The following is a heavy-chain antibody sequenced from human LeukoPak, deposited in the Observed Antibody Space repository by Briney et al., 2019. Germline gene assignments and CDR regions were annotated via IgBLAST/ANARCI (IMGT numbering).Heavy chain of an antibody. J-gene: IGHJ5*02. V-gene: IGHV4-59*01. CDR3: ARVGYFDWLYNWFDP. CDR1: GGSISSYY. D-gene: IGHD3-9*01. Sequence: SETLSLTCTVSGGSISSYYWSWIRQPPGKGLEWIGYIYYSGSTNYNPSLKSQVTISVDTSKNQFSLKLSSVTAADTAVYYCARVGYFDWLYNWFDPWGQGTLVTVSS. CDR2: IYYSGST.